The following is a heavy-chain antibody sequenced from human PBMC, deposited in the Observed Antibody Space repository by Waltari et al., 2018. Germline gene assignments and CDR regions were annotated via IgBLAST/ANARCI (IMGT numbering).Heavy chain of an antibody. CDR3: HLMARHIVVVAGATPSYYSYMDV. J-gene: IGHJ6*03. D-gene: IGHD2-15*01. V-gene: IGHV1-24*01. Sequence: QVQVIQSGAEVKKPGASVRVPCKVSGDTLTGLSIHWVRHSPGKGLEWMGRVDPEDGETIYAQKFQGRVTMTEDTSIDTAYMEMSSLRSEDTAVYYCHLMARHIVVVAGATPSYYSYMDVWGRGTTVTVSS. CDR1: GDTLTGLS. CDR2: VDPEDGET.